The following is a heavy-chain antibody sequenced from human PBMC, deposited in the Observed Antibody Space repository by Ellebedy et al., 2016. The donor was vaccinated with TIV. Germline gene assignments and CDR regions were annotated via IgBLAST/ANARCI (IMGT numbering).Heavy chain of an antibody. CDR1: RFSFSSYW. Sequence: GESLKISCAASRFSFSSYWMSWVRQAPGKGLEWVANINQLESERHYVDAVRGRFTISRDNARNSLYLQMSSLRVEDTAVYYCARRYCTISRCFAASWASLDMWGQGTMVTVSS. D-gene: IGHD2-2*01. CDR3: ARRYCTISRCFAASWASLDM. J-gene: IGHJ3*02. CDR2: INQLESER. V-gene: IGHV3-7*01.